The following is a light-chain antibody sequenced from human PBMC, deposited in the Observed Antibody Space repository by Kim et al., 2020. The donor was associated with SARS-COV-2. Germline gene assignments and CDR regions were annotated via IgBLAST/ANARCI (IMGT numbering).Light chain of an antibody. Sequence: ASVGDEVTITCRASQSISSWLAWYQQKQGKAPKLLLYDASSLESGVPSRFSGSGSGTEYTLTISSLQPDDFATDYCQQYSNYSPTFGQGTKVDIK. V-gene: IGKV1-5*01. CDR2: DAS. CDR1: QSISSW. CDR3: QQYSNYSPT. J-gene: IGKJ1*01.